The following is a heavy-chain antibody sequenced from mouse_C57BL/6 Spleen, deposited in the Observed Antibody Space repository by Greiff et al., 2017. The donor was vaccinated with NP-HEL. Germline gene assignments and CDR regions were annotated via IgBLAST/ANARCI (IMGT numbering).Heavy chain of an antibody. V-gene: IGHV5-9-1*02. J-gene: IGHJ2*01. CDR3: TRDGSYPTPFDY. CDR2: ISSGGDYI. Sequence: EVNVVESGEGLVKPGGSLKLSCAASGFTFSSYAMSWVRQTPEKRLEWVAYISSGGDYIYYADTVKGRFTISRDNARNTLYLQMSSLKSEDTAMYYCTRDGSYPTPFDYWGQGTTLTVSS. CDR1: GFTFSSYA. D-gene: IGHD2-3*01.